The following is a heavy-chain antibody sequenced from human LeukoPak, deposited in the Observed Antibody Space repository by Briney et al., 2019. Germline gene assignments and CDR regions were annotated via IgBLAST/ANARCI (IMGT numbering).Heavy chain of an antibody. V-gene: IGHV3-21*01. CDR3: ARDRLSGGGRRNDAFDI. CDR1: GFTFSSYS. D-gene: IGHD2-15*01. CDR2: ISSSSSYI. Sequence: GGSLRLSCAASGFTFSSYSMNWVRQAPGKGLEWVSSISSSSSYIYYVDSVKGRFTISRDNAKNSLYLQMNSLRAEDTAVYYCARDRLSGGGRRNDAFDIWGQGTMVTVSS. J-gene: IGHJ3*02.